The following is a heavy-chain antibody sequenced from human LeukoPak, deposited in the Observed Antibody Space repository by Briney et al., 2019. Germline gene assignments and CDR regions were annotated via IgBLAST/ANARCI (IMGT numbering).Heavy chain of an antibody. CDR3: ARAMTTVVTRWFDP. Sequence: ASVKVSCKASGYTFTSYGISWVRQAPGQGLEWMGWISAYNGNTNYAQKLQGRATMTTDTSTSTAYMELRSLRSDDTAVYYCARAMTTVVTRWFDPWGQGTLVTVSS. J-gene: IGHJ5*02. CDR2: ISAYNGNT. V-gene: IGHV1-18*01. D-gene: IGHD4-23*01. CDR1: GYTFTSYG.